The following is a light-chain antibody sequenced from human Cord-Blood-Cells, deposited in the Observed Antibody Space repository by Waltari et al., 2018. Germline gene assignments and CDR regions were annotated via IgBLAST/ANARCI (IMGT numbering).Light chain of an antibody. CDR1: SSDVGGYNY. V-gene: IGLV2-11*01. Sequence: QSALPQPRSVSGSPGPSVTISCTGTSSDVGGYNYVSWYQQHPGKAPQLMIYDVSKRPSGVPDRFSGSKSGNTASLTISGLQAEDEADYYCCSYAGSYTPWVFGGGTKLTVL. J-gene: IGLJ3*02. CDR3: CSYAGSYTPWV. CDR2: DVS.